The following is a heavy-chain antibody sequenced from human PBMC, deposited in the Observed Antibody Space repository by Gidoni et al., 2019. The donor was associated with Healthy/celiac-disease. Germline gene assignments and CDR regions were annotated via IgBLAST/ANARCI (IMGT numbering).Heavy chain of an antibody. CDR2: INPNSGGT. V-gene: IGHV1-2*02. CDR3: ARGKGYSSSWYDGEGQGDY. D-gene: IGHD6-13*01. CDR1: GYTFTGYY. J-gene: IGHJ4*02. Sequence: QVQLVQSGAEVKKPGASVKVSCMASGYTFTGYYMHWVRQAPGQGLEWMGWINPNSGGTNYAQKFQGRVTMTRDTSISTAYMELSRLRSDDTAVYYCARGKGYSSSWYDGEGQGDYWGQGTLVTVSS.